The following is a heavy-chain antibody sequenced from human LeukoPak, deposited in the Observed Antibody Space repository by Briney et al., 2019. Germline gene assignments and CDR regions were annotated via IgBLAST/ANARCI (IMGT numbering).Heavy chain of an antibody. V-gene: IGHV3-7*01. J-gene: IGHJ4*02. CDR1: GFTFSSYW. CDR2: IKQDGSEK. CDR3: ARGRGGLLWFGEFNS. D-gene: IGHD3-10*01. Sequence: GGSLRLSCAASGFTFSSYWMNWVRQTPGKRLEWVANIKQDGSEKYYVDSVKGRFTISRDNANNSLYLQMNSLRAEDTAVYYCARGRGGLLWFGEFNSWGQGTLVTVSS.